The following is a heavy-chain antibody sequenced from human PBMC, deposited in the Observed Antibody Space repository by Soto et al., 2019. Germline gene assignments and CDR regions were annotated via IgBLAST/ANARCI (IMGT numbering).Heavy chain of an antibody. D-gene: IGHD4-17*01. Sequence: PSETLSLTCTVSGGSISSYYWSWIRQPPGKGLEWIGYIYYSGSTNYNPSLKSRVTISVDTSKNQFSLKLSSVTAADTAVYYCARGDYGDYDYYFDYWGQGTLVTVSS. V-gene: IGHV4-59*01. CDR1: GGSISSYY. CDR2: IYYSGST. CDR3: ARGDYGDYDYYFDY. J-gene: IGHJ4*02.